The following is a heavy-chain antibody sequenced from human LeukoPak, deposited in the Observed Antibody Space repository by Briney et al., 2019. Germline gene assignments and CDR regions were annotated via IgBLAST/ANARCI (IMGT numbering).Heavy chain of an antibody. CDR2: ISHDGSNK. CDR3: ARDAGIAVAESVDY. J-gene: IGHJ4*02. Sequence: GGSLRLSCAASGFTFRSYAMHWVRQAPGKGLEWVAVISHDGSNKQYADSVKGRFTISRDNAKNSLYLQMNSLRAEDTAVYYCARDAGIAVAESVDYWGQGTLVTVSS. CDR1: GFTFRSYA. V-gene: IGHV3-30-3*01. D-gene: IGHD6-19*01.